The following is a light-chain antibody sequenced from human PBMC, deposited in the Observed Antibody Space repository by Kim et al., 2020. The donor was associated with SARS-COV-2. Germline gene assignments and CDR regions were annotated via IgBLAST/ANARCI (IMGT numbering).Light chain of an antibody. CDR2: SAS. CDR3: QQYGDFRT. J-gene: IGKJ1*01. Sequence: WSPGERATLACRASQSVTSDYLAWYQQKPGRAPRLLIYSASARATGIPDRFSGSGSGTDFTLTIARLEPEDFAVYYCQQYGDFRTFGQGTKVDIK. CDR1: QSVTSDY. V-gene: IGKV3-20*01.